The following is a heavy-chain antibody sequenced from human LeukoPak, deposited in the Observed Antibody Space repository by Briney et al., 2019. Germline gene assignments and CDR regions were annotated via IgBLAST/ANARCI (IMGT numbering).Heavy chain of an antibody. CDR2: IYYSGST. J-gene: IGHJ4*02. V-gene: IGHV4-59*01. CDR3: ASLDYGDYEVVS. D-gene: IGHD4-17*01. Sequence: PSETLSLTCTVSGGSISSYYWSWIRQPPGKGLEWIGYIYYSGSTNYNPSLKGRVTISVDTSKNQFSLKLSSVTAADTAVYYCASLDYGDYEVVSWGQGTLVTVSS. CDR1: GGSISSYY.